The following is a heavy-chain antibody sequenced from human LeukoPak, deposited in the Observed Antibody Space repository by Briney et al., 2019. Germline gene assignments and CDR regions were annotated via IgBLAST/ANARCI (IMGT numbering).Heavy chain of an antibody. CDR3: ARGDLYGEYYYYGMDV. CDR1: GGSIRGYY. Sequence: PSETLSLTCTVSGGSIRGYYWSWIRQPPGKGLEWIGYIHYSGSTYYNPSLKSRVTISVDTSKNQFSLKLSSVTAADTAVYYCARGDLYGEYYYYGMDVWGQGTTVTVSS. CDR2: IHYSGST. D-gene: IGHD4-17*01. J-gene: IGHJ6*02. V-gene: IGHV4-59*12.